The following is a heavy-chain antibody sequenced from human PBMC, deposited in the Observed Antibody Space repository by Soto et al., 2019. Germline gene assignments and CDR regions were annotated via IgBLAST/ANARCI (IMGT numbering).Heavy chain of an antibody. D-gene: IGHD3-10*01. J-gene: IGHJ6*03. CDR2: INHSGST. CDR1: GGSFSGYY. V-gene: IGHV4-34*01. Sequence: SETLSLTCAVYGGSFSGYYWSWIRQPPGKGLEWIGEINHSGSTNYNPSLKSRVTISVDTSKNQFSLKLSSVTAADTAVYYCARGVVRGASNYYYYMDVWGKGTTVTVSS. CDR3: ARGVVRGASNYYYYMDV.